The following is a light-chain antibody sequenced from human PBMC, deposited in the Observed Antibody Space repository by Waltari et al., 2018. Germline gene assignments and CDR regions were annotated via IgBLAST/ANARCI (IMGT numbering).Light chain of an antibody. V-gene: IGLV2-23*02. CDR3: CSYSGDLSFGVV. Sequence: QSALTQPAPVSGSPGQSITIPCTGTSHDVGNYDLVSWYQQHPGKAPKLIIYEVTKRPSGFSNRFSGSKSGNTASLTISGLHTEDEGDYYCCSYSGDLSFGVVFGGGTKLTV. CDR1: SHDVGNYDL. CDR2: EVT. J-gene: IGLJ2*01.